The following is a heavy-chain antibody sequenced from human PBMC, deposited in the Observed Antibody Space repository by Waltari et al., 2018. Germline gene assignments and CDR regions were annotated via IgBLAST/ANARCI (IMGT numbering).Heavy chain of an antibody. D-gene: IGHD1-1*01. J-gene: IGHJ4*02. Sequence: QVHLVESGGGVVQPGRSLRLSCTASGFPLSDYGMHWVRQAPGKGLEWVASLRYDGSDKSYADSVKGRFTIFRDDLQNTLYLQMNSLRAEDTAVYYCTKLFLSSLERRDFFEYWGQGTLVTVSS. CDR1: GFPLSDYG. CDR3: TKLFLSSLERRDFFEY. CDR2: LRYDGSDK. V-gene: IGHV3-30*02.